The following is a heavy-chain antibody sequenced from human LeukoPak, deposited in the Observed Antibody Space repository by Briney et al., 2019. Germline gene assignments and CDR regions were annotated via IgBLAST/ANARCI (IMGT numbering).Heavy chain of an antibody. V-gene: IGHV3-21*01. CDR1: GFTFSSYS. CDR3: ARDRAQEGEGFWSGYSIDAFDI. CDR2: ISSSSSYI. D-gene: IGHD3-3*01. J-gene: IGHJ3*02. Sequence: TAGGSLRLSCAASGFTFSSYSMNWVRQAPGKGLEWVSSISSSSSYIYYADSVKGRFTVSRDNAKNSLYPQMNSLRAEDTAVYYCARDRAQEGEGFWSGYSIDAFDIWGQGTMVTVSS.